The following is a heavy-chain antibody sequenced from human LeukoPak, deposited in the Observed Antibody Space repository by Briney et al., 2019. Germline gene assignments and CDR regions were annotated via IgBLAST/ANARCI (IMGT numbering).Heavy chain of an antibody. D-gene: IGHD2-2*02. V-gene: IGHV1-69*13. CDR2: IIPIFGTA. CDR3: ARVGCSSTSCYTGYYYYMDV. Sequence: VKVSCKASGGTFSSYAISWVRQAPGQGLEWMGGIIPIFGTANYAQKFQGRVTITADESTSTAYMELSSLRSEDTAVYYCARVGCSSTSCYTGYYYYMDVWGKGTTVTVSS. CDR1: GGTFSSYA. J-gene: IGHJ6*03.